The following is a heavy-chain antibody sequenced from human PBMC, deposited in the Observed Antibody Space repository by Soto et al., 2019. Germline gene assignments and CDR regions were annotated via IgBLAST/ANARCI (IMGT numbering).Heavy chain of an antibody. Sequence: PGGSLRLSCEGSGFKFDDYGMHWVRQAPGKGLEWVSGISWKSGRIGYADSVKGRFTISRDNAKNSLYLQMNRLRTEDTALYYCAKDVVLYYYSNSRRCHWGQGTQVTV. V-gene: IGHV3-9*01. J-gene: IGHJ4*02. CDR1: GFKFDDYG. D-gene: IGHD3-10*01. CDR3: AKDVVLYYYSNSRRCH. CDR2: ISWKSGRI.